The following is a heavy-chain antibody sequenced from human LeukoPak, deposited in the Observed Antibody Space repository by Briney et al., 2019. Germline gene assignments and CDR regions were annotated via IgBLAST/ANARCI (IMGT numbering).Heavy chain of an antibody. J-gene: IGHJ5*02. CDR1: GFTFSGSA. CDR2: IDKKDKGYATAT. Sequence: GGSLRLSCAASGFTFSGSAIHWVRQSSVKGLEWVGQIDKKDKGYATATAYAASVKGRFTISRDDSINTAYLQMKSLKTEDTALYYCTRDSGTYNWFDPWGQGTLVTVSS. V-gene: IGHV3-73*01. D-gene: IGHD1-26*01. CDR3: TRDSGTYNWFDP.